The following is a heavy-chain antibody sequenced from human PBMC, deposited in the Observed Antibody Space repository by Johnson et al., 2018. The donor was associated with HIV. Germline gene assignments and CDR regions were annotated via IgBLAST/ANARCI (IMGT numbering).Heavy chain of an antibody. J-gene: IGHJ3*02. Sequence: VQLVESGGGLVKPGGSLRLSCAASGFTFSSYWMSWVRQAPGKGLEWVANIKQDGSEKYYVDSVKGRFTISRDNAKNSLYLQMNSLRAEDTAVYYCARPPGVGSVDAFDIWGQGTMVTVSS. CDR3: ARPPGVGSVDAFDI. D-gene: IGHD2-15*01. V-gene: IGHV3-7*01. CDR2: IKQDGSEK. CDR1: GFTFSSYW.